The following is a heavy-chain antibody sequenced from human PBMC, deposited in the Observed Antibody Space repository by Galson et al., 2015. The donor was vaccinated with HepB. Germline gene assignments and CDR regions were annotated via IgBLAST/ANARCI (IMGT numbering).Heavy chain of an antibody. V-gene: IGHV3-7*03. CDR1: GFTFTNYW. D-gene: IGHD6-13*01. Sequence: SLRLSCAGSGFTFTNYWMTWVRQAPGKGLEWVANINQDGSKKNYLDSVKGRFTISRDNAKNSLYLQVNNLRAEDTAVYYCARDSSPKGGSGWWLDAFDIWGQGTLVTVSS. J-gene: IGHJ3*02. CDR3: ARDSSPKGGSGWWLDAFDI. CDR2: INQDGSKK.